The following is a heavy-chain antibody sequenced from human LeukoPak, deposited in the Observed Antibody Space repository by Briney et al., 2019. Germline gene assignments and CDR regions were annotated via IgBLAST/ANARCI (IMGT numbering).Heavy chain of an antibody. D-gene: IGHD2-21*01. J-gene: IGHJ6*02. V-gene: IGHV1-2*02. CDR3: AADEAYCGGDCSYGMDV. Sequence: ASVKVSCKASGYTFTGYYMHWVRQAPGQGLEWMGWINPNSGGTNYAQKFQGRVTMTRDTSISTAYMELSRLRSDDTAVYYCAADEAYCGGDCSYGMDVWGQGTTVTVSS. CDR1: GYTFTGYY. CDR2: INPNSGGT.